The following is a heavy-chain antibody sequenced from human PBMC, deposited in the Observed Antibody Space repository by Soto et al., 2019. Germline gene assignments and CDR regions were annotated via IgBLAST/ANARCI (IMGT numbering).Heavy chain of an antibody. V-gene: IGHV3-74*01. CDR2: LNPDGTTT. CDR3: AGGINSGYAGRDY. CDR1: GFTFNSYW. Sequence: EVQLVESGGGLVQPGGSLRLSCAASGFTFNSYWMHWVRQAPGKGLVWVSRLNPDGTTTNYADFVKGRFTISRDNAKNTLYLQMNSLRAEDTAVYYCAGGINSGYAGRDYWGQGTLVTVSS. J-gene: IGHJ4*02. D-gene: IGHD5-12*01.